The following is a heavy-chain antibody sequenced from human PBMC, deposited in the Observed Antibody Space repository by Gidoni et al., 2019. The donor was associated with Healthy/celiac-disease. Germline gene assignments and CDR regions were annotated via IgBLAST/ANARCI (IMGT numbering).Heavy chain of an antibody. D-gene: IGHD3-10*01. CDR2: IYYSGST. CDR3: ARHSGPRTMVLGY. J-gene: IGHJ4*02. V-gene: IGHV4-39*01. Sequence: WIGSIYYSGSTYYNPSLKSRVTISVDTSKNQFSLTLSSVTAAETAVYYCARHSGPRTMVLGYWGQGTLVTVSS.